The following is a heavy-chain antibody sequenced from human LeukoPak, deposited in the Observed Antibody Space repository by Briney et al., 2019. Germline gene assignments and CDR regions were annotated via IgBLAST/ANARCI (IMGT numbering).Heavy chain of an antibody. V-gene: IGHV3-7*01. CDR1: GFTFDDYW. Sequence: GGSLRLSCGASGFTFDDYWMSWVRQAPGQGLEWVANINQDGSEKYYLDSAKGRFTISRDNAKNSLYLQMNSLRAEDTAVYYCARDPRVVVAAYFDYWGQGTLVTVSS. CDR2: INQDGSEK. CDR3: ARDPRVVVAAYFDY. J-gene: IGHJ4*02. D-gene: IGHD2-15*01.